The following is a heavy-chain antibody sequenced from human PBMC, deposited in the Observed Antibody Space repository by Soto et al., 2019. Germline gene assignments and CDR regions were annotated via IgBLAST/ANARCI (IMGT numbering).Heavy chain of an antibody. D-gene: IGHD2-2*01. CDR2: IYDSGNT. CDR1: GGSISSSY. J-gene: IGHJ4*02. CDR3: ARGYCSSTSCYEFDY. Sequence: SXTLSLTCTVSGGSISSSYWSWIRQPPVKGLEWIGSIYDSGNTNYSPSLKSRVTISVDTSKKQFSLKLTSVTAADTAMYYCARGYCSSTSCYEFDYWGQGTLVTVSS. V-gene: IGHV4-59*01.